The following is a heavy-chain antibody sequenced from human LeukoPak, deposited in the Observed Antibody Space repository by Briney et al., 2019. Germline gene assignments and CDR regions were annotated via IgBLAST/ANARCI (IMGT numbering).Heavy chain of an antibody. V-gene: IGHV3-73*01. D-gene: IGHD4-11*01. CDR3: LRPSMTVSQGT. CDR2: SKSKIYDYAT. CDR1: GFTLSDSP. Sequence: PGGSLRLSCAAFGFTLSDSPIHWVRQASGKGLEWVARSKSKIYDYATAYAESVKGRFTISRDDSNNTAYLQMNSLKIEDTAVYYCLRPSMTVSQGTWGQGTLVTVSS. J-gene: IGHJ5*02.